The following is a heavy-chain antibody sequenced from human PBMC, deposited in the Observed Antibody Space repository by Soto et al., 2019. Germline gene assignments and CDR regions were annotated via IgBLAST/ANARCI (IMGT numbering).Heavy chain of an antibody. CDR1: GGSISSYY. CDR2: IYYSGST. D-gene: IGHD3-3*01. CDR3: ARVSWTIFGVVNYNWFDP. V-gene: IGHV4-59*01. Sequence: QVQLQESGPGLVKPSETLSLTCTVSGGSISSYYWSWIRQPPGKGLEWIGYIYYSGSTNYNPSLKSRVTISVDTSKNQFSLKLSSVTAADPAVYYCARVSWTIFGVVNYNWFDPWGQGTLVTVSS. J-gene: IGHJ5*02.